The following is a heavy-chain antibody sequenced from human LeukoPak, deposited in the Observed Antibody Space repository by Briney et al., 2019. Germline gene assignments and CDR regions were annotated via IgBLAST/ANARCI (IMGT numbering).Heavy chain of an antibody. CDR3: ARAPDGYNFDAFDI. Sequence: PGGSLRLSCAASGFTFSSYWMSWARQAPGKGLEWVANIKQDGSEKYYVDSVKGRFTISRDNAKNSLYLQMNSLRAEDTAVYYCARAPDGYNFDAFDIWGQGTMVTVSS. V-gene: IGHV3-7*04. D-gene: IGHD5-24*01. CDR1: GFTFSSYW. J-gene: IGHJ3*02. CDR2: IKQDGSEK.